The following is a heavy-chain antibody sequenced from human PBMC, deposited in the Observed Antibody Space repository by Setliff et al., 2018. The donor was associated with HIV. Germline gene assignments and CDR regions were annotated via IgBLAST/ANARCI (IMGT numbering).Heavy chain of an antibody. D-gene: IGHD3-10*01. CDR1: GFTLSSTY. CDR2: INQDGSEK. V-gene: IGHV3-7*03. Sequence: PGGSLRLSCAASGFTLSSTYMAWVRQAPGKGLEWVANINQDGSEKYYAGSVKGRFTISRDNSKNTLYLQMNSLRAEDTAVYYCAKHPRYYDSGSRYFDYWGQGTLVTVSS. J-gene: IGHJ4*02. CDR3: AKHPRYYDSGSRYFDY.